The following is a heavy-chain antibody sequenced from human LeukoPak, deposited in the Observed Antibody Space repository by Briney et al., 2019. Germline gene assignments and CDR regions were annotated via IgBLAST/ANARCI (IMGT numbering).Heavy chain of an antibody. D-gene: IGHD5-18*01. V-gene: IGHV4-31*03. J-gene: IGHJ6*02. CDR3: ARARPYLGDTAMLDYYYYGMDV. CDR1: GGSISSGGYY. CDR2: IYYSGST. Sequence: SQTLSLTCTVSGGSISSGGYYWSWIRQHPGKGLEWIGYIYYSGSTYYNPSLKSRVTISVDTSKNQFSLKLSSVTAADTAVYYCARARPYLGDTAMLDYYYYGMDVWGQGTTVTVSS.